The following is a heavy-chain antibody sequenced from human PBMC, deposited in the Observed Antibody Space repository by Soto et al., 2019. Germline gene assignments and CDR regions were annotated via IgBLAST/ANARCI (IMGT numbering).Heavy chain of an antibody. CDR2: IDPSDSYT. CDR1: GYSFTSYW. Sequence: GESLTISCKGSGYSFTSYWISWVRQMPVKGLEWMGRIDPSDSYTNYSPSFQGHVTISADKSISTAYLQWSSLKASDTAMYYCARHARLRYFDYGDYCGQRTLLPLSS. D-gene: IGHD3-9*01. CDR3: ARHARLRYFDYGDY. J-gene: IGHJ4*02. V-gene: IGHV5-10-1*01.